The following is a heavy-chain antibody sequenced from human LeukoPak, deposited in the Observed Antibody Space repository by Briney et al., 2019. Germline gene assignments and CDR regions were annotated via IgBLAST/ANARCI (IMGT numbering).Heavy chain of an antibody. D-gene: IGHD6-19*01. CDR2: ISAYNGNT. CDR3: ARDRIAVAGKLYQFDY. V-gene: IGHV1-18*01. CDR1: GYTFTSYG. Sequence: GASVKVSCKASGYTFTSYGISWVRQAPGQGLEWMGWISAYNGNTNYAQKLQGRVTMTTDTSTSTAYMELRSLRSDDTAVYYCARDRIAVAGKLYQFDYWGQGTLVTVSS. J-gene: IGHJ4*02.